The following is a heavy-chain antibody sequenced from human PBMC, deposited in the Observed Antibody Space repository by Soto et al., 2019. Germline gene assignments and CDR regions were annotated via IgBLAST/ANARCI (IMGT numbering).Heavy chain of an antibody. Sequence: ASVKVSCKASGYTFTSYGISWVRQAPGQGLEWMGWISAYNGNTNYAQKLQGRVTMTTDTSTSTAYMELRSLRSDDTAVYYCARVPEPNPDYDYIWGSYRPGAFDIWGQGTMVTVSS. D-gene: IGHD3-16*02. J-gene: IGHJ3*02. CDR1: GYTFTSYG. CDR2: ISAYNGNT. V-gene: IGHV1-18*01. CDR3: ARVPEPNPDYDYIWGSYRPGAFDI.